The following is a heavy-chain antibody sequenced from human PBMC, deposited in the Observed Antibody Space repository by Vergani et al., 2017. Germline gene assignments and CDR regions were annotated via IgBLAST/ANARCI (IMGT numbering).Heavy chain of an antibody. J-gene: IGHJ3*02. CDR1: GMSISNNNYY. D-gene: IGHD6-6*01. CDR3: ARHLRQLARNDVFDI. V-gene: IGHV4-39*01. CDR2: IYDSRNN. Sequence: QLQLQESGPRLVKPSETLSLTCSLSGMSISNNNYYWGWIRQPPGKGLEWIGSIYDSRNNNYSPSLKSRVSISVYTSKNQFSLNLTSVTAAETAVYYCARHLRQLARNDVFDIWGHGTLVTVSS.